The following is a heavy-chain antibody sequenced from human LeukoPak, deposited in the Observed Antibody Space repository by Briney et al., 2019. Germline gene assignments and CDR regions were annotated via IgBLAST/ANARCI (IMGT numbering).Heavy chain of an antibody. CDR3: AKHYYGSGSQKYYFDY. Sequence: GGSLRLSCAASGFIFSDYGMHWVHQAPGKGLEWVTMVRNDGGDKYYADSVRGRFTISRDNSKNTLYLQMNSLRPEDTAVYYCAKHYYGSGSQKYYFDYWGQGTLVTVSS. J-gene: IGHJ4*02. D-gene: IGHD3-10*01. CDR1: GFIFSDYG. V-gene: IGHV3-30*02. CDR2: VRNDGGDK.